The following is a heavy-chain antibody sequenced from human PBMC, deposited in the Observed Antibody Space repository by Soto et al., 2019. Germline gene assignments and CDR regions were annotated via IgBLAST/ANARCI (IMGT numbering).Heavy chain of an antibody. J-gene: IGHJ6*02. V-gene: IGHV1-18*01. Sequence: QVQLVQSRGEVKKPGASVKVSCKTSGYSFTTYGISGVRQAPGQGLEWMGWISGYNGNTNYAQKLQGRVTMTTDTSTSTVYMELRSLRSDDTAVYYCAREGPAPYYYYGMDVWGQGSTVTVSS. CDR1: GYSFTTYG. CDR2: ISGYNGNT. CDR3: AREGPAPYYYYGMDV.